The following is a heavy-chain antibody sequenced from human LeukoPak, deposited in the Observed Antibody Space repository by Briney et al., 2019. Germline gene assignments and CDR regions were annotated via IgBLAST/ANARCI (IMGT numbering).Heavy chain of an antibody. CDR2: FSGGGSRT. J-gene: IGHJ4*02. CDR3: AKGRIAARPNYFDY. Sequence: GGSLRLSCAASGFTFTSFAMSWVRQAPGKGLEWVAAFSGGGSRTYYADSVKGRFTISRDDSKSTLYLQRNSLRAEDTAVYYCAKGRIAARPNYFDYWGQGTLLTVSS. CDR1: GFTFTSFA. V-gene: IGHV3-23*01. D-gene: IGHD6-6*01.